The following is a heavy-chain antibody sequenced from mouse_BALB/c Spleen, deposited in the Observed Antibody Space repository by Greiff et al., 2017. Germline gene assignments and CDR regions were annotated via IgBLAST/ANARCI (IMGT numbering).Heavy chain of an antibody. CDR3: TRGDFYYFDY. Sequence: EVMLVESGGGLVQPGGSMKLSCVASGFTFSNYWMNWVRQSPEKGLEWVAEIRLKSNNYATHYAESVKGRFTISRDDSKSSVYLQMNNLRAEDTGIYYCTRGDFYYFDYWGQGTTLTVSS. CDR1: GFTFSNYW. V-gene: IGHV6-6*02. CDR2: IRLKSNNYAT. J-gene: IGHJ2*01.